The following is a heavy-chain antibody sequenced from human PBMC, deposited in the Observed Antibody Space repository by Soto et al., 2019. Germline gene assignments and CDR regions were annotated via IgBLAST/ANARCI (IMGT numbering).Heavy chain of an antibody. D-gene: IGHD3-10*01. CDR3: ARGRELVWFGEETFGVDV. V-gene: IGHV4-34*02. Sequence: QVQLQQWGAGLLKPSATLSLTCAVHGGSFSGYYWSWIRQSPGKGLEWVGEITHSGGINYNMSRKRRVTISADTSKTQFSLKVNSVTAADTAVYYCARGRELVWFGEETFGVDVWGQGTTVTVSS. J-gene: IGHJ6*02. CDR1: GGSFSGYY. CDR2: ITHSGGI.